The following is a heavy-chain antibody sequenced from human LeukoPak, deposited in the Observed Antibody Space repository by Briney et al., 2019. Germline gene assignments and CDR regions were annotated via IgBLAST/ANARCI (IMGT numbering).Heavy chain of an antibody. J-gene: IGHJ4*02. D-gene: IGHD4-17*01. CDR3: ARHSYGAVYYLDF. V-gene: IGHV4-59*08. CDR2: FYYSGSS. Sequence: SETLSLTCSVSGGSVSDYYWSWIRQSPGKGLEWIGYFYYSGSSRFNPSLKSRVAISVDTSNNQFSLKLTSVTAADTAVYYCARHSYGAVYYLDFWGQGTLVTVSS. CDR1: GGSVSDYY.